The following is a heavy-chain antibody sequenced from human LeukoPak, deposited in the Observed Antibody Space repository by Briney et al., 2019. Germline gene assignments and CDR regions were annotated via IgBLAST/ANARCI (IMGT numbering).Heavy chain of an antibody. Sequence: SVKVSCKASGGTFSSYAISWVRQAPGQGLEWMGRIIPILGIANYAQKFQGRVTITADKSTSTAYMELSSLRSEDTAVYYCARDRARADQSGHWGQGTLVTVSS. CDR1: GGTFSSYA. V-gene: IGHV1-69*04. J-gene: IGHJ1*01. D-gene: IGHD2-2*01. CDR3: ARDRARADQSGH. CDR2: IIPILGIA.